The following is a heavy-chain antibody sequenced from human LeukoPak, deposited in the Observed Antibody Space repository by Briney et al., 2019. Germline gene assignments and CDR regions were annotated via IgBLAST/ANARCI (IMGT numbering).Heavy chain of an antibody. CDR1: GGSINSYY. CDR2: IYSVGST. V-gene: IGHV4-4*07. J-gene: IGHJ2*01. CDR3: VRDPGNWYFDL. Sequence: SETLSLTCTVSGGSINSYYWSWIRQPAGKGLEWIGRIYSVGSTNYNPSLKGRVTMSIDTSRNQFSLRLSSVTAADTAVYYCVRDPGNWYFDLGGRGTLVTVSS.